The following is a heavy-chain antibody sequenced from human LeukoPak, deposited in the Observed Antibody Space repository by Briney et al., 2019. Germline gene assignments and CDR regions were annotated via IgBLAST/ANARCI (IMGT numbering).Heavy chain of an antibody. CDR3: ARGHSGYDLDAFDI. CDR1: GGSISSYF. CDR2: IYYSGST. D-gene: IGHD5-12*01. J-gene: IGHJ3*02. V-gene: IGHV4-59*01. Sequence: NPSETLSLTCTVSGGSISSYFWSWIRQPPGKGLEWIGYIYYSGSTNQNPSLKGRVTISVDTSKNQFSLKLSSVTAADTAVYYCARGHSGYDLDAFDIWGQGTMVTVSS.